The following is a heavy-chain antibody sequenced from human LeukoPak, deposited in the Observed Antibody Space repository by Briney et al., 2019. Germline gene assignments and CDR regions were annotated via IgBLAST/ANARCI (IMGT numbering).Heavy chain of an antibody. CDR1: GGSISSSSYY. Sequence: PSETLSLTCTVSGGSISSSSYYWGWIRQPPGKGLEWIGSIYYSGSTYYNPSLRSRVTISVDTSKNQFSLKLSSVTAADTAVYYCARDLHLVATSDWGQGTLVTVSS. V-gene: IGHV4-39*07. D-gene: IGHD5-12*01. J-gene: IGHJ4*02. CDR3: ARDLHLVATSD. CDR2: IYYSGST.